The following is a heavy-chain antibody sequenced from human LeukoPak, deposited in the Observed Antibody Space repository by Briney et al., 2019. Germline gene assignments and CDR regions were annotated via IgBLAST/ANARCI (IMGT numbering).Heavy chain of an antibody. D-gene: IGHD2-2*01. J-gene: IGHJ4*01. CDR3: ARAPLGYCSSTSCYGIDY. CDR2: IIPIFGTA. Sequence: ASVKVSCKASGGTFSSCAISWVRQAPGQGLEWMGGIIPIFGTANYAQKFQGRVTITADESTSTAYMELSSLRSEDTAVHYCARAPLGYCSSTSCYGIDYWGHGTLVTVSS. V-gene: IGHV1-69*13. CDR1: GGTFSSCA.